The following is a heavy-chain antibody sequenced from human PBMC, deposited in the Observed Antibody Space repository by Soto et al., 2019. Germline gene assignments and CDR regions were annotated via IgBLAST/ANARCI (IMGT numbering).Heavy chain of an antibody. CDR2: IIPIFGTA. J-gene: IGHJ5*02. CDR1: GGTFSSYA. D-gene: IGHD2-21*02. Sequence: SVKVSCKASGGTFSSYAISWVRQAPGQGLEWMGGIIPIFGTANYAQKFEGRVTITADESTSTAYMELSSLRSEDTAVYYCARAYCGGDCYPNWFDPWGQGTLVTVS. V-gene: IGHV1-69*13. CDR3: ARAYCGGDCYPNWFDP.